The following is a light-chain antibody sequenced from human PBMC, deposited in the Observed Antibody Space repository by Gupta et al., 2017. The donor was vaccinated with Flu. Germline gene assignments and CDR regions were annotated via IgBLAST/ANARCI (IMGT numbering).Light chain of an antibody. CDR2: GNS. J-gene: IGLJ3*02. Sequence: QSVLTQPPSVSGAPGQRVTIDCTGISFNIGAGYDVHWYQHLPGTAPKLLIPGNSNPPSGVPDRFSGSKSGTSASLAITGLQAEDEADYYCQSYDSSLSGWVFGGGTKLTVL. CDR3: QSYDSSLSGWV. CDR1: SFNIGAGYD. V-gene: IGLV1-40*01.